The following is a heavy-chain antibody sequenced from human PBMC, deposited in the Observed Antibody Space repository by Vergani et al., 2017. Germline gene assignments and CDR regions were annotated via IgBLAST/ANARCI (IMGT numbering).Heavy chain of an antibody. V-gene: IGHV3-30*03. CDR3: ARDRVDIVATTTYYYYYYGMDV. CDR1: GFTFDNYA. Sequence: QVHLVESGGGVFQPGGSLRLSCTTSGFTFDNYAMHWVRQAPGKGLEWVALMSYDGQNEYYADSVKGRFTIARDNSKKTLYVQMNSLRAEDTAVYYCARDRVDIVATTTYYYYYYGMDVWGQGTTVTVSS. J-gene: IGHJ6*02. CDR2: MSYDGQNE. D-gene: IGHD5-12*01.